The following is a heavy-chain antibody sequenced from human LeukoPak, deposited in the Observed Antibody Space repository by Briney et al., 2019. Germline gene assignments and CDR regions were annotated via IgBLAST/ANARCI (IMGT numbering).Heavy chain of an antibody. CDR3: ATGPAWEGAPGDY. J-gene: IGHJ4*02. CDR1: GYTLTELS. Sequence: GASVKVSCKVSGYTLTELSMHWVRQAPGKGLEWMGGFDPEDGETIYAQKFQGRVTMTEDTSTDTAYIEQSSLRSEDTAVYYCATGPAWEGAPGDYWGQGTLVTVSS. V-gene: IGHV1-24*01. D-gene: IGHD1-26*01. CDR2: FDPEDGET.